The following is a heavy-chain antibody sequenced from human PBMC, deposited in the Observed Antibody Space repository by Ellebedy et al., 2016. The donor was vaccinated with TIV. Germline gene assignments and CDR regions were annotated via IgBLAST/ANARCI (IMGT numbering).Heavy chain of an antibody. V-gene: IGHV3-48*04. J-gene: IGHJ4*02. CDR1: RFTFSSYT. CDR3: ARGGGYSYGYVDY. Sequence: GGSLRLSCAASRFTFSSYTMSWVRQAPGKGLEWVSYISSSGSTIYYADSVKGRFTISRDNAKNSLYLQMNSLRAEDTAVYYCARGGGYSYGYVDYWGQGTLVTVSS. CDR2: ISSSGSTI. D-gene: IGHD5-18*01.